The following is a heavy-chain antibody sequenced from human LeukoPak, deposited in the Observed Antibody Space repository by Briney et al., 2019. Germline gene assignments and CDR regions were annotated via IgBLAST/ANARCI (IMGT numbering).Heavy chain of an antibody. CDR1: GYTFISYD. CDR2: MNPNTGNT. D-gene: IGHD3-9*01. Sequence: GASVKVSCKASGYTFISYDINWVRQATGQGLEWMGWMNPNTGNTAFAQKFQGRVTMTRDTSIGTACMELSSLRSEDTAVYYCARGQGDILTGYPLPRPRNMDVWGKGTTVTVSS. V-gene: IGHV1-8*01. CDR3: ARGQGDILTGYPLPRPRNMDV. J-gene: IGHJ6*03.